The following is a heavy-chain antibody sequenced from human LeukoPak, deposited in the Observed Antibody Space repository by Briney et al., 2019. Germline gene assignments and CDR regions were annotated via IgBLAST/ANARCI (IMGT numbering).Heavy chain of an antibody. D-gene: IGHD6-6*01. V-gene: IGHV1-69*05. CDR3: AREYSSSMNYYYYMDV. Sequence: ASVKVSCKASGGTFSSYAISWVRQAAGQGLEWMGGIIPIFGTANYAQKFQGRVTITTDESTSTAYMELSSLRSEDTAVYYCAREYSSSMNYYYYMDVWGKGTTVTVSS. CDR1: GGTFSSYA. CDR2: IIPIFGTA. J-gene: IGHJ6*03.